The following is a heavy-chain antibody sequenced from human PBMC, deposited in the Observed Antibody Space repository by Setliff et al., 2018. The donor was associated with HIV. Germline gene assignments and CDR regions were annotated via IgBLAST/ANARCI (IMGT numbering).Heavy chain of an antibody. CDR3: ARVGAAAGEVNFDY. CDR1: GGSLISGGYY. Sequence: SETLSLTCSVSGGSLISGGYYWSWIRQHPGKGLEWIGYVYYTGKTYYNPSLESRLTISIETSKNRFSLKLKSVTAADTAVYYCARVGAAAGEVNFDYWGQGTLVTVSS. V-gene: IGHV4-31*03. J-gene: IGHJ4*02. D-gene: IGHD6-13*01. CDR2: VYYTGKT.